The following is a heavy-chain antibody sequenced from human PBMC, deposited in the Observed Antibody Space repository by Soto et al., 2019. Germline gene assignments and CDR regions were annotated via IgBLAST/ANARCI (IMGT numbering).Heavy chain of an antibody. Sequence: GASVKGSCTASGYIFTSVDMHWVRQAPGQRLEWMGWSNARNGNTKYSQTFQGRVTITRDTSASTAYMELSSLRSEDTAVYYCARDQEIAAAFPAFDPWGQGTLVTVAS. J-gene: IGHJ5*02. V-gene: IGHV1-3*01. CDR3: ARDQEIAAAFPAFDP. CDR2: SNARNGNT. CDR1: GYIFTSVD. D-gene: IGHD6-13*01.